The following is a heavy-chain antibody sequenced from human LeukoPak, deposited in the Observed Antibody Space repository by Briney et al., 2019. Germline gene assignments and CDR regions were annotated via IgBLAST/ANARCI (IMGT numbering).Heavy chain of an antibody. J-gene: IGHJ5*02. D-gene: IGHD3-10*01. CDR3: AKDRFGANWFDP. CDR2: ISYDGSNK. V-gene: IGHV3-30*18. Sequence: RGSLRLSCAASGFTFSSYGMPWVRQAPGKGLEWVAVISYDGSNKYYADSVKGQFTISRDNSKNTLYLQMNSLRAEDTAVYYCAKDRFGANWFDPWGQGTLVTVSS. CDR1: GFTFSSYG.